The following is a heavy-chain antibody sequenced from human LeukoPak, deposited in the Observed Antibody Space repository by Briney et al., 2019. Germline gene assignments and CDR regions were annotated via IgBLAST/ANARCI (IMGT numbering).Heavy chain of an antibody. V-gene: IGHV1-69*05. J-gene: IGHJ4*02. Sequence: SVKVSFKGAGGTFSSYAISWVRQAPGQGLEWMGRIIPIVGTANYAQKFQGRVTITTDECTSTAYMELSSLRSEDTAVYYCASGEYSSSCNYWGQGTLVTVSS. CDR2: IIPIVGTA. CDR3: ASGEYSSSCNY. CDR1: GGTFSSYA. D-gene: IGHD6-13*01.